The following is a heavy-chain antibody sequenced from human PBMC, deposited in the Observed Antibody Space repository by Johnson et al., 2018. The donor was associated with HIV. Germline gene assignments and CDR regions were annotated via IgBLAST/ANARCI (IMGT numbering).Heavy chain of an antibody. D-gene: IGHD3-9*01. J-gene: IGHJ3*02. CDR3: VRSNGRLAAFDI. V-gene: IGHV3-25*03. CDR1: QFTFSPYY. Sequence: VQLVESGGGLAKPAWSPRLSCAASQFTFSPYYMNCVRQAPGNGLELVGQVNPNGGRTYLTDSGKDRFNISRDNAKNTLYLQMNSLRVEDTAVYYCVRSNGRLAAFDIWGQGTMVTVSS. CDR2: VNPNGGRT.